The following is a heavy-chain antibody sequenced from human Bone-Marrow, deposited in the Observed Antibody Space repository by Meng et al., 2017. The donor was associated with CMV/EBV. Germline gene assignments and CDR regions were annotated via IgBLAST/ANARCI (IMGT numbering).Heavy chain of an antibody. Sequence: GESLKISCKGSGYSFTSYWIGWVRQMPGKGLEWMGIIYPGDSDTRYSPSFQGQVTISADKSISTAYLQWSSLKASDTAMYYCARHSYCSGGSCHRNLDYWGQGTLVTVSS. CDR1: GYSFTSYW. D-gene: IGHD2-15*01. V-gene: IGHV5-51*01. J-gene: IGHJ4*02. CDR3: ARHSYCSGGSCHRNLDY. CDR2: IYPGDSDT.